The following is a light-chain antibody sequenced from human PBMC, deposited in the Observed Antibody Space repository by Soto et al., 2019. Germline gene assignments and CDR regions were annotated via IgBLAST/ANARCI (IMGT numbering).Light chain of an antibody. J-gene: IGLJ2*01. CDR3: CSYAGSSTYVV. CDR2: EGS. V-gene: IGLV2-23*01. Sequence: QSALTQPASVSGSPGQSITISCTVTSSDVGSANLVSWYQQHPGKAPKLMIYEGSKRPSGVSNRFSGSKSGNTASLTISGLQAEDEADYYCCSYAGSSTYVVFGGGTKLTVL. CDR1: SSDVGSANL.